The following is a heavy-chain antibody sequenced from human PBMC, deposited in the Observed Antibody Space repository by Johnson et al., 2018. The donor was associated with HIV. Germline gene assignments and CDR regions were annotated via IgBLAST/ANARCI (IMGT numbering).Heavy chain of an antibody. J-gene: IGHJ3*02. CDR2: ISYDGSNK. CDR3: ARDYYDSSGYHHAFDI. CDR1: GFTFSSYA. Sequence: QVQLVESGGGVVQPGRSLRLSCAASGFTFSSYAMHWVRQAPGKGLEWVAVISYDGSNKYYADSVKGRFPNSRDNSKNTVYLQMNSLRAEDTAVYYCARDYYDSSGYHHAFDIWGQGTMVTVSS. D-gene: IGHD3-22*01. V-gene: IGHV3-30-3*01.